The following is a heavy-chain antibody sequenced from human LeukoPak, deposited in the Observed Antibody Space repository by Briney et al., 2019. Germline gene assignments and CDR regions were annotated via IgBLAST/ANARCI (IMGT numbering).Heavy chain of an antibody. Sequence: GGSLRLSCAASGFTFHKSDMSWVRQAPGKGPEWVASISESGGSIYCADSVKGRFTISRDNSRNTLFVQMNSLRVEDTAVYYCAKGWRLLQNWLDSWGQGTLVTVSS. CDR1: GFTFHKSD. V-gene: IGHV3-23*01. CDR3: AKGWRLLQNWLDS. CDR2: ISESGGSI. D-gene: IGHD3-22*01. J-gene: IGHJ5*01.